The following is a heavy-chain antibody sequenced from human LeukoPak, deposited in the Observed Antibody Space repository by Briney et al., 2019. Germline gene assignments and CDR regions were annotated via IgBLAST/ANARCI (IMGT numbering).Heavy chain of an antibody. V-gene: IGHV3-30*03. J-gene: IGHJ4*02. CDR3: AGRSYFDY. CDR1: GFTFSSYG. CDR2: ISYDGSNK. Sequence: GGSLRLSCAASGFTFSSYGMHWVRQAPGKGLEWVAVISYDGSNKYYADSVKGRFTISRDNSKNTLYPQMNSLRAEDTAVYYCAGRSYFDYWGQGTLVTVSS.